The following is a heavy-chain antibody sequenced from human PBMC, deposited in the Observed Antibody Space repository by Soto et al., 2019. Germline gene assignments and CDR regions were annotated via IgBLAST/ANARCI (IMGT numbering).Heavy chain of an antibody. Sequence: QVQLVQSGAEEKKPGASVKVSCKASDYTFTSYAMHWVRQAPGQRIEWMGWINAGNGNTKYSQKFQGRVTITRDTSASTAYMELSSLRSEDTAVYDCARAWVVVTAPDYWGQGTLVTVSS. CDR3: ARAWVVVTAPDY. D-gene: IGHD2-21*02. V-gene: IGHV1-3*05. CDR1: DYTFTSYA. J-gene: IGHJ4*02. CDR2: INAGNGNT.